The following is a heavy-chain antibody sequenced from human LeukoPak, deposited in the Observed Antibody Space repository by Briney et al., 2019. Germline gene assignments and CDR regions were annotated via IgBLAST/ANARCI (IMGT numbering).Heavy chain of an antibody. CDR1: RYTSNSYG. CDR2: ISAYNGNT. V-gene: IGHV1-18*01. J-gene: IGHJ4*02. D-gene: IGHD5-18*01. Sequence: ASLKVSCKPARYTSNSYGIRGVPQAHGQRLEWMGWISAYNGNTNYAQKLQGRVTMTTDTSTSTAYMELRSLRSDDTAVYYCARSNTESDYWGQGTLVTVSS. CDR3: ARSNTESDY.